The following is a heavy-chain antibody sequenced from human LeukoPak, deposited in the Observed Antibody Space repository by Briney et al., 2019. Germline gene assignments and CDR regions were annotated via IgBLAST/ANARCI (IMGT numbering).Heavy chain of an antibody. CDR3: AREYYYGSGSARAFDL. D-gene: IGHD3-10*01. Sequence: SQTLSLTCTVTGASISSGDYYWSWTRQPPGKGLEWIGYIYYGGSTYYNPSLKSRVTISLDTSKNQFSLKLSSVTAADTAVYYCAREYYYGSGSARAFDLWGRGTLVTVSS. V-gene: IGHV4-30-4*01. CDR2: IYYGGST. CDR1: GASISSGDYY. J-gene: IGHJ4*02.